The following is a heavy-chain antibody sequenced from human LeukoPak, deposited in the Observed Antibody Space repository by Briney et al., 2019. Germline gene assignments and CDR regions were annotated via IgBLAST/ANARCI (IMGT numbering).Heavy chain of an antibody. CDR1: GYTFTSYG. CDR2: ISAYNGNT. D-gene: IGHD3-3*01. Sequence: GASVKVSCKASGYTFTSYGISWVRQAPGQGLEWMGWISAYNGNTNYAQKLQGRVTMTTDTSTSTAYMELRSLRSDDTAVYYCARALYYDFWSGYSHYYYGMDVWGQGTTVTVSS. V-gene: IGHV1-18*01. J-gene: IGHJ6*02. CDR3: ARALYYDFWSGYSHYYYGMDV.